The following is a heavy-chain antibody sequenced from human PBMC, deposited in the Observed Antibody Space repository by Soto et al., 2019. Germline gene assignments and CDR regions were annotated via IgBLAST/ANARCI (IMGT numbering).Heavy chain of an antibody. Sequence: QVQLMESGGGVVQPGRFLRLSCAASGCTFSSYGMHWVRQAPGKGLEWVAVIWYDGSNKYYADSVKGRFTISRDNSKNTLYLQMNSLRAEDTAVYYCASDRVWFGEREVDSWGPGTLVTVSS. J-gene: IGHJ4*02. CDR2: IWYDGSNK. CDR1: GCTFSSYG. V-gene: IGHV3-33*01. CDR3: ASDRVWFGEREVDS. D-gene: IGHD3-10*01.